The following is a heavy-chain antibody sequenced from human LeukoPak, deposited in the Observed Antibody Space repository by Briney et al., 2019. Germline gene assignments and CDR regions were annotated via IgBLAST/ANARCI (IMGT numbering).Heavy chain of an antibody. V-gene: IGHV1-3*01. J-gene: IGHJ6*02. CDR2: INPGNGDT. Sequence: ASVKVSCKGSGYTFTNYAVHWVRQAPGQRLEWLGWINPGNGDTKYSQNFQGRVAVTSDTSAATAYVELNSLTSEDTAVYYCARERWHCRVNCYSVYYYALDVWGQGTTVTVSS. CDR3: ARERWHCRVNCYSVYYYALDV. D-gene: IGHD2-15*01. CDR1: GYTFTNYA.